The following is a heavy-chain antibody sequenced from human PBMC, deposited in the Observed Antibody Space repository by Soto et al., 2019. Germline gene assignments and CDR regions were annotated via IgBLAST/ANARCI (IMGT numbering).Heavy chain of an antibody. CDR1: GGSISSPSYN. J-gene: IGHJ4*02. V-gene: IGHV4-39*01. CDR3: ATVASTHFDS. Sequence: QVQLQQSGPGLLKPSETQSLTCTVSGGSISSPSYNWGWVRQPPGKGPEWIGSFFYGGRTHYSPSLESRLSISVDTARSQVSLILTSVTAADTAVYYCATVASTHFDSWGQGALVVVSS. CDR2: FFYGGRT. D-gene: IGHD1-1*01.